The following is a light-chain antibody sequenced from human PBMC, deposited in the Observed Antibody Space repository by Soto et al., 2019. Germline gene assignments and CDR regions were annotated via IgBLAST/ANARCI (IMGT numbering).Light chain of an antibody. V-gene: IGLV2-14*01. J-gene: IGLJ1*01. Sequence: QSVLTQPASVSGSPGQSITIAYTGTSSDVGGYNYVSWYQQHPGKAPKLMIYDVSNRPSGVSNRFSGSKSGNTASLTISGLQAEDEADYYCSSYTSSSTPPYVFGTGTKVTVL. CDR1: SSDVGGYNY. CDR2: DVS. CDR3: SSYTSSSTPPYV.